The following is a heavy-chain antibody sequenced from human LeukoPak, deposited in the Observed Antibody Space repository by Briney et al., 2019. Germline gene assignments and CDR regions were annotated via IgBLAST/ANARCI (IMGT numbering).Heavy chain of an antibody. V-gene: IGHV3-21*01. D-gene: IGHD5-12*01. CDR3: ARDLSLFRGYDWKPFRY. CDR1: GFTFSNYW. Sequence: GSLRLSCATSGFTFSNYWMSWVRQAPGKGLEWVSSISSSSSYIYYADSVKGRFTISRDNAKNSLYLQMNSLRAEDTAVYYCARDLSLFRGYDWKPFRYWDQGTLVTVSS. J-gene: IGHJ4*02. CDR2: ISSSSSYI.